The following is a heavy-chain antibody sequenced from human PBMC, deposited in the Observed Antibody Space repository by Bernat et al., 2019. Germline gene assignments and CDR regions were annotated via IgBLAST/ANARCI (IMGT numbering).Heavy chain of an antibody. J-gene: IGHJ4*02. V-gene: IGHV3-30*18. D-gene: IGHD3-22*01. CDR1: GFTFSSYD. CDR3: ANWYYYDTSGYYFDY. Sequence: QVQLVESGGGVVQPGRSLRLSCAASGFTFSSYDMHWVRQAPGKGLEWVAVVSYDGSNEYYADSVKGRFTISRDNSKNTLYLQMNSLRAEDTVVYYCANWYYYDTSGYYFDYWGQGTLVTVSS. CDR2: VSYDGSNE.